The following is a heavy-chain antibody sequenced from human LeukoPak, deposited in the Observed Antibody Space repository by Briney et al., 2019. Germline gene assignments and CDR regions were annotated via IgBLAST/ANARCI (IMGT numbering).Heavy chain of an antibody. D-gene: IGHD3-3*01. Sequence: SVKVSCKASGGTFSSYAISWVRQAPGQGLEWMGGIIPIFGTANYAQKFQGRVTITADESTSTAYMELSSLRSEDTAVYYCARGHQTIFGVVSHFDYWGQGTLVTVSS. V-gene: IGHV1-69*13. J-gene: IGHJ4*02. CDR3: ARGHQTIFGVVSHFDY. CDR2: IIPIFGTA. CDR1: GGTFSSYA.